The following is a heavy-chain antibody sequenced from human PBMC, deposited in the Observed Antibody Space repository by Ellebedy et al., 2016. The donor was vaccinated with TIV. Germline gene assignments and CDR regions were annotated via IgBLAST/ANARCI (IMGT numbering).Heavy chain of an antibody. CDR3: ARESHIAARPFDY. J-gene: IGHJ4*02. D-gene: IGHD6-6*01. CDR2: INAGNGNT. V-gene: IGHV1-3*01. CDR1: GYTFTSYG. Sequence: ASVKVSCKASGYTFTSYGISWVRQAPGQRLEWMGWINAGNGNTKYSQKFQGRVTITRDTSASTAYMELSSLRSEDTAVYYCARESHIAARPFDYWGQGTLVTVSS.